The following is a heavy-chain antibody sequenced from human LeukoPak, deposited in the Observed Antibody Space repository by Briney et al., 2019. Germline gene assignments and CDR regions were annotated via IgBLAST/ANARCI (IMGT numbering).Heavy chain of an antibody. CDR3: AKSSGAVAAYYYYYYMDV. Sequence: GGSLRLSCADSGFTFSTYSMNWVRQAPGKGLEWVSSISSSSSYIYYADSLNGRFTISRDNSKNTLYLQMNSLRAEDTAVYYCAKSSGAVAAYYYYYYMDVWGKGTTVTISS. V-gene: IGHV3-21*01. D-gene: IGHD6-19*01. CDR2: ISSSSSYI. CDR1: GFTFSTYS. J-gene: IGHJ6*03.